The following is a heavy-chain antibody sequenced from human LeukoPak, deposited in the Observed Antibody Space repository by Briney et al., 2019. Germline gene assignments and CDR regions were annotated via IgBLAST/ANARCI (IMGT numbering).Heavy chain of an antibody. CDR1: GFTFSSYE. CDR2: IGSSDSTT. D-gene: IGHD2/OR15-2a*01. Sequence: SGGSLRLSCVASGFTFSSYEMNWVRQAPGKGLEWLSYIGSSDSTTRYADSVKGRFTISRDNAKNTLYLQMNSLRAEDTAVYYCAKDEYVYWGQGTLVTVSS. V-gene: IGHV3-48*03. J-gene: IGHJ4*02. CDR3: AKDEYVY.